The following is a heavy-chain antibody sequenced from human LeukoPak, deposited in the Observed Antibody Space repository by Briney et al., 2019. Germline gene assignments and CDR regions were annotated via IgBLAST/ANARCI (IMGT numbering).Heavy chain of an antibody. CDR1: GFTFSSYA. J-gene: IGHJ4*02. D-gene: IGHD6-13*01. CDR3: ARLSYASAAGTDYDY. CDR2: ISYDGSNK. V-gene: IGHV3-30-3*01. Sequence: GGPLSLSCAAFGFTFSSYAMPWVRQAPAKGLEGVPVISYDGSNKYYADSVKGRFTISRDNSKNTLYLQMNSLRAEDTAVYYCARLSYASAAGTDYDYWGQGTLVTVSS.